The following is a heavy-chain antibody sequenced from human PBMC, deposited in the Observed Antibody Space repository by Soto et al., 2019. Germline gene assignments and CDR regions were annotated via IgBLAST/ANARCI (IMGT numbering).Heavy chain of an antibody. D-gene: IGHD2-21*02. Sequence: QVQLVQSGAEVRKPGSSVEVSCMASGSTFSSYTVNWVRQAPGQGLEWIGRIIPVLGVTHYARRFQGRVTITTDRSRKTAYMELTSLTSEDTAVYYCARLRYWGVDCYNKFYDGMDVWVQGTTVTFSS. CDR2: IIPVLGVT. J-gene: IGHJ6*02. V-gene: IGHV1-69*02. CDR1: GSTFSSYT. CDR3: ARLRYWGVDCYNKFYDGMDV.